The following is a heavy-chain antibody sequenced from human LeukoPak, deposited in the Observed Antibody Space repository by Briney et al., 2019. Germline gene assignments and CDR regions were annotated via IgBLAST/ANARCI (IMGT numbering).Heavy chain of an antibody. D-gene: IGHD6-13*01. CDR2: ISGSGGST. CDR3: AKIAAAGDHFDY. J-gene: IGHJ4*02. V-gene: IGHV3-23*01. CDR1: GFTFSSSA. Sequence: GGSLRLSRAASGFTFSSSAMSWVRQAPGKGLEWVSAISGSGGSTYYGDSVKGRFTISRDNSKNTLYLQMNSLRAEDTAVYYCAKIAAAGDHFDYWGQGTLVTVSS.